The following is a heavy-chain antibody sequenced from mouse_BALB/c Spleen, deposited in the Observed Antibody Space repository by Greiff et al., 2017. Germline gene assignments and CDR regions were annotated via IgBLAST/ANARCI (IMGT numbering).Heavy chain of an antibody. Sequence: EVMLVESGGGLVQPGGSRKLSCAASGFTFSSFGMHWVRQAPEKGLEWVAYISSGSSTIYYADTVKGRFTISRDNPKNTLFLQMTSLRSEDTAMYYCARWGLRQRDYFDYWGQGTTLTVSS. D-gene: IGHD2-4*01. CDR2: ISSGSSTI. J-gene: IGHJ2*01. CDR3: ARWGLRQRDYFDY. CDR1: GFTFSSFG. V-gene: IGHV5-17*02.